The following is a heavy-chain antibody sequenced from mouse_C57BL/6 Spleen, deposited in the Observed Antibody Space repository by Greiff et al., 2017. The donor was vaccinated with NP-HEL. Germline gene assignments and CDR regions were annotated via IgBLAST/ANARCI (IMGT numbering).Heavy chain of an antibody. V-gene: IGHV14-4*01. CDR1: GFNIKDDY. CDR3: TTSGLRRGYWYFDV. Sequence: EVNVVESGAELVRPGASVKLSCTASGFNIKDDYMHWVKQRPEQGLEWIGWIDPENGDTEYASKFQGKATITADTSSNTAYLQLSSLTSEDTAVYYCTTSGLRRGYWYFDVWGTGTTVTVSS. D-gene: IGHD2-4*01. J-gene: IGHJ1*03. CDR2: IDPENGDT.